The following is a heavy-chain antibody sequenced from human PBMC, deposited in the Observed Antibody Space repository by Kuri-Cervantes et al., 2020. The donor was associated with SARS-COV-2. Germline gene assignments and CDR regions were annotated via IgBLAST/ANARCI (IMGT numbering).Heavy chain of an antibody. V-gene: IGHV4-34*01. CDR2: IYYSGST. CDR3: ARRLKDGPPDY. Sequence: SETLSLTCAVYGGSFSGYYWSWIRQPPGKGLEWIGSIYYSGSTYYNPSLKSRVTISVDTSKNQFSLKLSPVTAADTAVYYCARRLKDGPPDYWGQGTLVTVSS. CDR1: GGSFSGYY. J-gene: IGHJ4*02.